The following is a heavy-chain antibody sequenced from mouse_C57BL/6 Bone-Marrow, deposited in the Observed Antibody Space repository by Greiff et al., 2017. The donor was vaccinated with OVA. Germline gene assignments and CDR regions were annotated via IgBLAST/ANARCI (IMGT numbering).Heavy chain of an antibody. CDR2: IYPGSGST. CDR3: AREGTTVDLYYAMDY. D-gene: IGHD1-1*01. V-gene: IGHV1-55*01. J-gene: IGHJ4*01. Sequence: QVQLQQPGAELVKPGASVKMSCKASGYTFTSYWITWVKQRPGQGLEWIGDIYPGSGSTNYNEKFKSKATLTVDTSSSTAYMQLSSLTSEDSAVYYCAREGTTVDLYYAMDYWGQGTSVTVSS. CDR1: GYTFTSYW.